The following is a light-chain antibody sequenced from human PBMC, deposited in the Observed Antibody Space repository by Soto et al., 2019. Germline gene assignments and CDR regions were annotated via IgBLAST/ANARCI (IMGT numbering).Light chain of an antibody. J-gene: IGKJ1*01. CDR2: AAS. CDR1: QNVRNTY. Sequence: DIVLTQSPGTLSLPPGESGTLSFMAIQNVRNTYLAWYQQKPGQAPRLLIYAASSRATGIPDRFSGSGSGTDFTLTISSLQSEDFAVYYCQQYNNWPPWTFGQGTKVDIK. V-gene: IGKV3-20*01. CDR3: QQYNNWPPWT.